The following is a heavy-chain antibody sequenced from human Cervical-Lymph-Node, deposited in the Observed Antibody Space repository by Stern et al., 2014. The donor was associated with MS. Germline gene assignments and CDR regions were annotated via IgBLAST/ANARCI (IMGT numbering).Heavy chain of an antibody. V-gene: IGHV3-23*04. Sequence: EMQLVESGGGLVQPGGSLRLSCAASGFTFSSYAMNWVRQAPGKGLEWVSGISGSDGGTYYADPVKGRFTISRDNSKNTLYLQMNSLRVEDTALYYCLLELPYHYYYGMDVWGQGTTVTVSS. J-gene: IGHJ6*02. D-gene: IGHD1-7*01. CDR2: ISGSDGGT. CDR3: LLELPYHYYYGMDV. CDR1: GFTFSSYA.